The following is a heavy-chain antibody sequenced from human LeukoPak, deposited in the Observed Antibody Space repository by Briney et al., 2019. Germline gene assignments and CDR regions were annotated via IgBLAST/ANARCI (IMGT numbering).Heavy chain of an antibody. CDR1: GLTFNSYT. Sequence: PGGSLRLSCAASGLTFNSYTMNWVRQAPGKGLEWVSTISSSSSNIYYADSVKGRFTISRDNAKNSLFLQMNSLIAEDTAVYYCARGPTRFDYWGQGTLVTVSS. CDR2: ISSSSSNI. V-gene: IGHV3-21*01. CDR3: ARGPTRFDY. J-gene: IGHJ4*02.